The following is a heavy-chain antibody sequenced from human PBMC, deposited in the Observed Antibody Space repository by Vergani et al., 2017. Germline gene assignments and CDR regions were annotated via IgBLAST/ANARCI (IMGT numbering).Heavy chain of an antibody. CDR1: GGTFSSYA. CDR3: ARDGFITIFGVDQNWFDP. Sequence: QVQLVQSGAEVKKPGSSVKVSCKASGGTFSSYAISWVRQAPGQGLEWMGRIIPSLGIANYAQKFQGRVTITADKSTSTAYMELSSLRSEDTAVYYCARDGFITIFGVDQNWFDPWGQGTLVTVSS. CDR2: IIPSLGIA. D-gene: IGHD3-3*01. V-gene: IGHV1-69*04. J-gene: IGHJ5*02.